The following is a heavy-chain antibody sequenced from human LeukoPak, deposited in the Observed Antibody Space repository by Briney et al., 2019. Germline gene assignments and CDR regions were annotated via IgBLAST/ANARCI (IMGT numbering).Heavy chain of an antibody. CDR3: ASIRLGYCSSTSCSRWGYYFDY. CDR2: INHSGST. CDR1: GGSFSGYY. V-gene: IGHV4-34*01. Sequence: SETLSLTCAVYGGSFSGYYWSWIRQPPGKGLEWIGEINHSGSTNYNPSLKSRVTISVDTSKNQLSLKLSSVTAADTAVYYCASIRLGYCSSTSCSRWGYYFDYWGQGTLVTVSS. D-gene: IGHD2-2*01. J-gene: IGHJ4*02.